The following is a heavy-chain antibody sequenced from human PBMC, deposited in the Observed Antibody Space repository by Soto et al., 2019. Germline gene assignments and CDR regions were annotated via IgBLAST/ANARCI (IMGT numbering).Heavy chain of an antibody. Sequence: ASVKVSCKASGYTFTSYYMHWVRQAPGQGLEWMGIINPSGGSTSYAQKFHGRVTMTRDTSTSTVYMELSSLKSEDTAVYYCARYDYVSGGSLGDDCCGQRTLVTVSS. J-gene: IGHJ4*02. D-gene: IGHD3-16*01. CDR3: ARYDYVSGGSLGDDC. V-gene: IGHV1-46*01. CDR1: GYTFTSYY. CDR2: INPSGGST.